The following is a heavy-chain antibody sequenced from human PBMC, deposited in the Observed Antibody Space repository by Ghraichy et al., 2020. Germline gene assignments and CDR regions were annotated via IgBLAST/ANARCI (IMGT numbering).Heavy chain of an antibody. Sequence: SVKVSCKASGGTFSSYAISWVRQAPGQGLEWMGGIIPIFGTANYAQKFQGRVTITADESTSTAYMELSSLRSEDTAVYYCARSINGGDYVDGYPYYYYGMDVWGQGTTVTVSS. J-gene: IGHJ6*02. CDR3: ARSINGGDYVDGYPYYYYGMDV. CDR1: GGTFSSYA. V-gene: IGHV1-69*13. CDR2: IIPIFGTA. D-gene: IGHD4-17*01.